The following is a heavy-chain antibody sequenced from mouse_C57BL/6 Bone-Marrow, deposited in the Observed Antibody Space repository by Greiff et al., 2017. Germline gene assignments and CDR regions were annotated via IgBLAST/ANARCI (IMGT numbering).Heavy chain of an antibody. J-gene: IGHJ1*03. D-gene: IGHD2-1*01. CDR2: IDPENGDT. V-gene: IGHV14-4*01. CDR3: TTVYGNYGYFDV. CDR1: GFNIKDDY. Sequence: EVQLQESGAELVRPGASVKLSCTASGFNIKDDYMHWVKPRPEQGLEWIGWIDPENGDTEYASKFQGKATITADTSSNTAYLQLSSLTSEDTAVYYCTTVYGNYGYFDVWGTGTTVTVSS.